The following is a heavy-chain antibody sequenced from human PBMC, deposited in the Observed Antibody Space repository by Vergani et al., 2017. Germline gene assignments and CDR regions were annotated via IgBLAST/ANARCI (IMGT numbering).Heavy chain of an antibody. J-gene: IGHJ4*02. D-gene: IGHD2-15*01. CDR2: MDYSGST. Sequence: QVQLQESGPGLVKPSETLSLTCTVSGDSVISTDYHWGWIRQPPGKGLEWIGSMDYSGSTSYNPSLESRISLSFATPKNQFSLRLASVTAADTAVYYCASKRGACRAAYCHSYDFWGPGTLVGVSS. CDR1: GDSVISTDYH. V-gene: IGHV4-39*01. CDR3: ASKRGACRAAYCHSYDF.